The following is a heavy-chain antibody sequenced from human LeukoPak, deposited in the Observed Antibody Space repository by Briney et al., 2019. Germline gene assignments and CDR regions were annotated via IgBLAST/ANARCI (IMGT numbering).Heavy chain of an antibody. V-gene: IGHV3-23*01. D-gene: IGHD1-26*01. CDR2: IDGSGSST. Sequence: GGSLRLSCAASGFTFSSYAMSWFRQAPGRGLEWVSAIDGSGSSTYYADSVKGRFTISRDNSKNTLYLQMNSLRDEDTAVYYCAKDPYSGSFEYFQHWGQGTLVTVSS. J-gene: IGHJ1*01. CDR1: GFTFSSYA. CDR3: AKDPYSGSFEYFQH.